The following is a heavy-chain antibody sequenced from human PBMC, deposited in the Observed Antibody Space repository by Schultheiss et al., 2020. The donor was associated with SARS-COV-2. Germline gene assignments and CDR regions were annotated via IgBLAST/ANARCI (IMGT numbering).Heavy chain of an antibody. D-gene: IGHD3-3*01. CDR3: TRVRTRNYDFWSGYGDY. CDR1: GINFRTYG. J-gene: IGHJ4*02. Sequence: GGSLRLSCAASGINFRTYGMHWVRQAPGKGLEWVGFTKNKTYRGTTNYAASVKGRSSIARDDSKSIADLQMNILKTEDTAVYYCTRVRTRNYDFWSGYGDYWGQGTLVTVSS. CDR2: TKNKTYRGTT. V-gene: IGHV3-49*04.